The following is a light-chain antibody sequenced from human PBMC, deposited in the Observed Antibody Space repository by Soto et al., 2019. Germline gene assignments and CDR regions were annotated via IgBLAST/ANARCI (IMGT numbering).Light chain of an antibody. CDR1: ERISNN. J-gene: IGKJ4*01. Sequence: VLTQSPATLSLSPWESATLSCRASERISNNLAWYQQKPGQAPRLLIYSALTRATGIPARFIGRGSATEFTLTISSLQAEDFATYYCQQTRSYPSTFGGGTKVDIK. V-gene: IGKV3D-15*01. CDR2: SAL. CDR3: QQTRSYPST.